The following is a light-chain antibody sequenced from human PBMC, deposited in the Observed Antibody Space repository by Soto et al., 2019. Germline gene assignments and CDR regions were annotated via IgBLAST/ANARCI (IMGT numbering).Light chain of an antibody. J-gene: IGLJ2*01. Sequence: QSVLTQPPSASGTPGQRVTISCSGSSSNIGSNTVNWYQQFPGTAPKLLIYSNNQGPSGVPARFSGSKSGTSASLAISGLQSEDEADYYCAVWDDSLNAVVFGGGTKLTV. V-gene: IGLV1-44*01. CDR3: AVWDDSLNAVV. CDR1: SSNIGSNT. CDR2: SNN.